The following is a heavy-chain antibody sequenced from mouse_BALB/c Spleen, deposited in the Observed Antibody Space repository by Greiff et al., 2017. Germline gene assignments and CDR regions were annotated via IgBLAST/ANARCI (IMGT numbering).Heavy chain of an antibody. V-gene: IGHV5-12-2*01. CDR2: ISNGGGST. Sequence: EVKLMESGGGLVQPGGSLKLSCAASGFTFSSYTMSWVRQTPEKRLEWVAYISNGGGSTYYPDTVKGRFTISRDNAKNTLYLQMSSLKSEDTAMYYCARPYYYGSSYGYFDVWGAGTTVTVSS. D-gene: IGHD1-1*01. CDR3: ARPYYYGSSYGYFDV. J-gene: IGHJ1*01. CDR1: GFTFSSYT.